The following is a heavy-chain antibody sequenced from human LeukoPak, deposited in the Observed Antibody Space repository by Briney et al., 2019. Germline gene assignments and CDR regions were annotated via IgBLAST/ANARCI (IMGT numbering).Heavy chain of an antibody. CDR2: IYYSGST. J-gene: IGHJ4*02. Sequence: PSETLSLTCTVSGGSISSYYWSWIRQPPGKGLEWIGYIYYSGSTNYNPSLKSRVTISVDTSKNQFSLKLSSVSAADTAVYYCAISKYGGQPRILQLGYWGQGTLVTVSS. V-gene: IGHV4-59*01. D-gene: IGHD4/OR15-4a*01. CDR3: AISKYGGQPRILQLGY. CDR1: GGSISSYY.